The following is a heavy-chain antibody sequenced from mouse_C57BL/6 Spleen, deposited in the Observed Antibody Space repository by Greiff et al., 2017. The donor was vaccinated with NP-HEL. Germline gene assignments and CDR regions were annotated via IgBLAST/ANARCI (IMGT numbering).Heavy chain of an antibody. J-gene: IGHJ2*01. D-gene: IGHD2-2*01. V-gene: IGHV1-81*01. CDR3: ARGGGYDAGFDY. CDR1: GYTFTSYG. Sequence: QVQLQQSGAELARPGASVKLSCKASGYTFTSYGISWVKQRTGQGLEWIGEIYPRSGNTYYNEKFKGKATLTADKSSSTAYMELRSLTSEDSAVYFCARGGGYDAGFDYWGQGTTLTVSS. CDR2: IYPRSGNT.